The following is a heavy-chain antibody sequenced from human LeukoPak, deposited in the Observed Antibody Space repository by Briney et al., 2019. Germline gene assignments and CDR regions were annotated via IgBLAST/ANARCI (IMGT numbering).Heavy chain of an antibody. CDR1: GFTFSSYA. J-gene: IGHJ4*02. Sequence: GGSLRLSCAASGFTFSSYAMSWVRQAPGKGLEWVSHISSSGSTIYYADSVKGRFTISRDNAKNSVYLQMNSLRAEDTAVYYCARDPNDYGDPYFDYWGQGTLVTVSS. CDR2: ISSSGSTI. CDR3: ARDPNDYGDPYFDY. V-gene: IGHV3-48*03. D-gene: IGHD4-17*01.